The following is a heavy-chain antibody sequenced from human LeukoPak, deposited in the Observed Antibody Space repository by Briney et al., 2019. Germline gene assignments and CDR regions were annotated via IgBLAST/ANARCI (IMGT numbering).Heavy chain of an antibody. CDR2: ISGSGGST. CDR3: AKSYSYYYYGMDV. V-gene: IGHV3-23*01. J-gene: IGHJ6*02. Sequence: GGSLRLSCAASGFTFSSYAMSWVRQAPGKGLERVSAISGSGGSTYYADSVKGRFTISRDNSKNTLYLQMNSLRAEDTAVYYCAKSYSYYYYGMDVWGQGTTVTVSS. CDR1: GFTFSSYA.